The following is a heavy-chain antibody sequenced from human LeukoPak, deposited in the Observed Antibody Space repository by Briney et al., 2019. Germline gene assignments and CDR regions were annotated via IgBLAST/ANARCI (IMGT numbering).Heavy chain of an antibody. V-gene: IGHV4-39*01. CDR3: ARHSQYFHYYCYMDV. Sequence: PSETLSLTCTVSGGSLSSSSYYWGWIRPPPGKGLEWIGSIYYSGSTYYNPSIKSPVTISVDTSTNQSSPKPSSVTAADTAVYYCARHSQYFHYYCYMDVWGKGTTVTVSS. CDR1: GGSLSSSSYY. D-gene: IGHD2/OR15-2a*01. J-gene: IGHJ6*03. CDR2: IYYSGST.